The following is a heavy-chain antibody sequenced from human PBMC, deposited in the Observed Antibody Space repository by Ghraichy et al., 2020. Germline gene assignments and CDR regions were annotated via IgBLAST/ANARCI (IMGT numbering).Heavy chain of an antibody. D-gene: IGHD3-3*02. J-gene: IGHJ6*02. V-gene: IGHV3-48*04. Sequence: GESLNISCAASGFTFSSYSMNWVRQAPGKGLEWVSYISSSSSTIYYADSVKGRFTISRDNAKNSLYLQMNSLRAEDTAVYYCARNLADYYYYYGMDVWGQGTTVTVSS. CDR1: GFTFSSYS. CDR3: ARNLADYYYYYGMDV. CDR2: ISSSSSTI.